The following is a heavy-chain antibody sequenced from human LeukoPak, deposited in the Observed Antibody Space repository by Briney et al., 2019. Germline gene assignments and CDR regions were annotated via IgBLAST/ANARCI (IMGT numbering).Heavy chain of an antibody. J-gene: IGHJ4*02. CDR3: ASQEQRLLDY. CDR1: GFTFSSYA. V-gene: IGHV3-30-3*01. Sequence: GGSLRLSCAASGFTFSSYAVHWVRQAPGKGLEWVAVISYDGSNKYYADSVKGRFTISRDNSKNTLYLQMNSLRAEDTAVYYCASQEQRLLDYWGQGTLVTVSS. D-gene: IGHD6-25*01. CDR2: ISYDGSNK.